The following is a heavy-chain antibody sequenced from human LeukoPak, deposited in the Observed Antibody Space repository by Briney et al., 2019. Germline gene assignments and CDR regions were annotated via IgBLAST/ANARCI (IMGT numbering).Heavy chain of an antibody. J-gene: IGHJ4*02. CDR2: ISYDGSNK. V-gene: IGHV3-30-3*01. D-gene: IGHD3-22*01. CDR1: GFTFSSYA. Sequence: GGSLRLSCAASGFTFSSYAMHWVRQAPGKGLEWVAVISYDGSNKYYADSVKGRFTISRDNSKNTLYLQMNSLRAEDTAVYYCARDRNYDSSGYLLDYWGQGTLVTVSS. CDR3: ARDRNYDSSGYLLDY.